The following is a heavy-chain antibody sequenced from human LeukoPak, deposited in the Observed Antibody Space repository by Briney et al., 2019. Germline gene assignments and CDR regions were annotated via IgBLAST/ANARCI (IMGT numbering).Heavy chain of an antibody. V-gene: IGHV3-48*01. CDR1: GFTFNSYS. J-gene: IGHJ4*02. CDR3: ASRFDY. Sequence: PGGSLRLSCAASGFTFNSYSMNWVRQAPGKGLEWISYISSTSKTIYYTESVKGRFTISRDNAKNSLYLQMDSLRAEDTAVYYCASRFDYWGQGTLVTVSS. CDR2: ISSTSKTI.